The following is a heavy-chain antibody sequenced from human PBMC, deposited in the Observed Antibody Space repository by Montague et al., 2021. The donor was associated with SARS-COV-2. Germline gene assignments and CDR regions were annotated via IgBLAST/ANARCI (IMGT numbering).Heavy chain of an antibody. V-gene: IGHV4-59*01. D-gene: IGHD5-24*01. CDR2: TYSVGCY. J-gene: IGHJ4*02. Sequence: SETLSLTCTVSAPAIGSWYSGSVRKTTGMELGWLGYTYSVGCYNYKPSLKSRVTISVDTSKNQFSLKLSSVTAADTAVYYCARVFPRWLQFDPYFDYWGQGTLVSVSS. CDR3: ARVFPRWLQFDPYFDY. CDR1: APAIGSWY.